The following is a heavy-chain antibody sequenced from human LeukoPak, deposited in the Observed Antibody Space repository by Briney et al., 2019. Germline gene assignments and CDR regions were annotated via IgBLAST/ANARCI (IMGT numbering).Heavy chain of an antibody. J-gene: IGHJ4*02. CDR2: IYHSGST. D-gene: IGHD4-17*01. V-gene: IGHV4-38-2*02. Sequence: SETLSLTCAVSGYSISSGYYWGWIRQPPGKGLEWIGSIYHSGSTYYNPSLKSRVTISVDTSKNQFSLKLSSVTAADTAVYYCARDGGYGIDYWGQGTLVTVSS. CDR3: ARDGGYGIDY. CDR1: GYSISSGYY.